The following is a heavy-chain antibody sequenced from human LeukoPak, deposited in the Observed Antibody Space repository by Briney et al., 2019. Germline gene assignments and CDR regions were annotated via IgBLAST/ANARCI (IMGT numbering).Heavy chain of an antibody. D-gene: IGHD5-18*01. J-gene: IGHJ1*01. V-gene: IGHV3-66*04. CDR3: ASQKYSYGFVPEYFQH. CDR2: IYSGGST. Sequence: GGSLRLSCAASGFTVSSNYMSWVRQAPGKGLEWVSVIYSGGSTYYADSVKGRFTISRDNSKYTLYLQMNSLRAEDTAVYYCASQKYSYGFVPEYFQHWGLGTLVTVSS. CDR1: GFTVSSNY.